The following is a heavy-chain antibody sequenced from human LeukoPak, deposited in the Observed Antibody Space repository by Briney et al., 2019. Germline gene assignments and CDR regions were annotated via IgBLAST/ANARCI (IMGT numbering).Heavy chain of an antibody. Sequence: GGSLRLSCTTSGFTFSSYGMHWVRQAPGKGLEWVAVIWYDGGNIHYADSVQGRFTISRDSSKNTLYLQMNSLRAEDTGVYYCANNGVSPNYYYGMNVWGQGTTVTVSS. CDR2: IWYDGGNI. CDR3: ANNGVSPNYYYGMNV. D-gene: IGHD2-8*01. J-gene: IGHJ6*02. CDR1: GFTFSSYG. V-gene: IGHV3-33*03.